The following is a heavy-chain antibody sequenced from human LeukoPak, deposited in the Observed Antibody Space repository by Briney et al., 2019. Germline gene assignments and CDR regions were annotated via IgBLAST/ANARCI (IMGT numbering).Heavy chain of an antibody. Sequence: GGSLRLSCAASGFTFSSYSMNWVRQAPGKGLEWVSYISSSSSTIYYADSVKGRFTISRDNAKNSLYLQMNSLRAEDTAVYYCAGGNIYDYWGQGTLVTVSS. J-gene: IGHJ4*02. CDR2: ISSSSSTI. D-gene: IGHD2/OR15-2a*01. CDR3: AGGNIYDY. V-gene: IGHV3-48*04. CDR1: GFTFSSYS.